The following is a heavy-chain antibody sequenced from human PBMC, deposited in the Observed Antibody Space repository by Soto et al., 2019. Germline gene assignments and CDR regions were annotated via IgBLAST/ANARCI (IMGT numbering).Heavy chain of an antibody. CDR2: ISSSSSYI. V-gene: IGHV3-21*01. CDR3: ARDGIVVVPAAIYGYYYTDV. Sequence: GGSLRLSCAASGFTFSSYSMNWVRQAPGKGLEWVSSISSSSSYIYYADSVKGRFTISRDNAKNSLYLQMNSLRAEDTAVYYCARDGIVVVPAAIYGYYYTDVWGKGTTVTVSS. J-gene: IGHJ6*03. D-gene: IGHD2-2*01. CDR1: GFTFSSYS.